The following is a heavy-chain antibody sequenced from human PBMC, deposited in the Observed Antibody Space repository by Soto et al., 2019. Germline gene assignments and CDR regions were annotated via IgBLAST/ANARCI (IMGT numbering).Heavy chain of an antibody. CDR2: INAGNGNT. D-gene: IGHD2-8*01. CDR3: ARELRNYYYGMDV. Sequence: ASVKVSCKASGYTFTSYAMHWVRQAPGQRLEWMGWINAGNGNTKYSQKFQGRVTITRDTSASTAYMELSGLRSEDTAVYYCARELRNYYYGMDVWGQGTTVTVSS. V-gene: IGHV1-3*01. J-gene: IGHJ6*02. CDR1: GYTFTSYA.